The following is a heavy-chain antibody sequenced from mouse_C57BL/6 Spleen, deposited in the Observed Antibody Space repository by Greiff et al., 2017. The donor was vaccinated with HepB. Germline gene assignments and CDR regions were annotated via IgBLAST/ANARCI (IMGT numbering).Heavy chain of an antibody. CDR1: GFTFSSYA. Sequence: DVKLVESGGGLVKPGGSLKLSCAASGFTFSSYAMSWVRQTPEKRLEWVATISDGGSYTYYPDNVKGRFTISRDNAKNNLYLQMSHLKSEDTAMYYCARERELRNWYFDVWGTGTTVTVSS. CDR3: ARERELRNWYFDV. CDR2: ISDGGSYT. V-gene: IGHV5-4*01. J-gene: IGHJ1*03.